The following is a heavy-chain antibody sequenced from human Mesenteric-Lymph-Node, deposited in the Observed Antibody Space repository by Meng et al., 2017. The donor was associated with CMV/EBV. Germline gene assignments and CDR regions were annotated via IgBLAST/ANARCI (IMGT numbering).Heavy chain of an antibody. CDR2: ISHSGSNT. CDR3: ARDMEVFGVVEYFYGLDV. CDR1: GFRFSDYY. J-gene: IGHJ6*02. Sequence: LSLTCAASGFRFSDYYMSWIRQAPGKGLEWLSYISHSGSNTYYSDSVKGRFTISRDNAKNSLYLQMNSLRAEDTAVYYCARDMEVFGVVEYFYGLDVWGQGTTVTVSS. V-gene: IGHV3-11*04. D-gene: IGHD3-3*01.